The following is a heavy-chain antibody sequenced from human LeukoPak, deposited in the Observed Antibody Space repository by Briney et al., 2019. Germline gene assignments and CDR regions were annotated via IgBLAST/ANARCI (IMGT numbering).Heavy chain of an antibody. CDR3: AREVVAATRVGLDY. CDR1: GGSISSSSYY. J-gene: IGHJ4*02. CDR2: IYYSGST. Sequence: SETLSLTCTVSGGSISSSSYYWGWIRQPPGKGLEWIGSIYYSGSTYYNPSLKSRVTISVDTSKNQFSLKLSSVTAADTAVYYCAREVVAATRVGLDYWGQGTLVTVSS. D-gene: IGHD2-15*01. V-gene: IGHV4-39*07.